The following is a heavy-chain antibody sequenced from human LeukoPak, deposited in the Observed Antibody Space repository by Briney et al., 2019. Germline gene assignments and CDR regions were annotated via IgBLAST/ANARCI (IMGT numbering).Heavy chain of an antibody. Sequence: GGSLRLSCAASGFTFSSYAMHWVRQAPGKGLEWVAVISYDGSNKYYADSVKGRFTISRDNSKNTLYLLMNSLRAEDTAVYSCARDIGGYSYGYSYDYWGQGTLVTVSS. D-gene: IGHD5-18*01. CDR1: GFTFSSYA. J-gene: IGHJ4*02. CDR3: ARDIGGYSYGYSYDY. CDR2: ISYDGSNK. V-gene: IGHV3-30-3*01.